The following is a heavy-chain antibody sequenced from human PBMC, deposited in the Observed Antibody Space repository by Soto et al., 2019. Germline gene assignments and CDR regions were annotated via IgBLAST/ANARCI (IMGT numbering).Heavy chain of an antibody. J-gene: IGHJ4*02. CDR3: AKDFYDSSGYYSDY. V-gene: IGHV3-30*18. D-gene: IGHD3-22*01. CDR1: GFTFSSYG. CDR2: ISYDGRNK. Sequence: PGGSLRLSCAASGFTFSSYGMHWVRQAPGKGLEWVAVISYDGRNKYYADSVKGRFTISRDNSKNTLYLQMNSLRAEDTAVYYCAKDFYDSSGYYSDYWGQGTLVTVSS.